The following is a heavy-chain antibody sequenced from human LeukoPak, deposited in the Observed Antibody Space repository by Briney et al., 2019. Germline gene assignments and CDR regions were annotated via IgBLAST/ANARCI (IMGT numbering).Heavy chain of an antibody. V-gene: IGHV3-33*06. D-gene: IGHD2-2*01. CDR2: IWYDGSNK. J-gene: IGHJ5*02. CDR1: GFTFSSYG. CDR3: AKASSSTSSPFGP. Sequence: GGPLRLSRAASGFTFSSYGMHWVRQAPGKGLEWVAVIWYDGSNKYYADSVKGRFTISRDNSKNTLYLQMNSLRAEDTAVYYCAKASSSTSSPFGPWGQGTLVTVSS.